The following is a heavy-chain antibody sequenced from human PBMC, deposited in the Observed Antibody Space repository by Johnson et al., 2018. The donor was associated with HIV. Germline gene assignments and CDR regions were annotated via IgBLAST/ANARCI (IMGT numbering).Heavy chain of an antibody. V-gene: IGHV3-30-3*02. CDR2: ISYDGSNK. J-gene: IGHJ3*02. Sequence: VQLVESGGGVVQPGRSLRLSCAASGFTFISYAMHWVRQAPGKGLEWVAVISYDGSNKYYADSVKGRFTISRDNSKNTLYLQMNSLRAEDTAVYYCAKSDYPGIAVAGSAYDDAFDIWGQGTMVTVSS. D-gene: IGHD6-19*01. CDR1: GFTFISYA. CDR3: AKSDYPGIAVAGSAYDDAFDI.